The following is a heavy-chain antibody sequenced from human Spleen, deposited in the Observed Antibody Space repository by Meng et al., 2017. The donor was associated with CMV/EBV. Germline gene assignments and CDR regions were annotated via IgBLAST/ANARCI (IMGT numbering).Heavy chain of an antibody. J-gene: IGHJ5*02. CDR2: INPNSGGT. Sequence: ASVKVSCKTSGYTFTDYYINWVRQAPGQGLEWMGWINPNSGGTNYAQKFQGRVTMTRDTSISTAYMELSRLRSDDTAVYYCARVPITDVSPWGQGTLVTVSS. CDR1: GYTFTDYY. CDR3: ARVPITDVSP. V-gene: IGHV1-2*02. D-gene: IGHD3-10*01.